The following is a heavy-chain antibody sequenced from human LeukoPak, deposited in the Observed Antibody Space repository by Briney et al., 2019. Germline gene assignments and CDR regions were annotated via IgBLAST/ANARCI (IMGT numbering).Heavy chain of an antibody. CDR2: IYYSGST. Sequence: SETLSLTCTVSGGSISSSSYYWGWIRQPPGKGLEWIGSIYYSGSTYYNPSLKSRVTISVDTSKNQFSLKLSSVTAADTAVYYCARGTTRYSSSWFDYWGQGTLVTVSS. D-gene: IGHD6-13*01. J-gene: IGHJ4*02. CDR1: GGSISSSSYY. CDR3: ARGTTRYSSSWFDY. V-gene: IGHV4-39*07.